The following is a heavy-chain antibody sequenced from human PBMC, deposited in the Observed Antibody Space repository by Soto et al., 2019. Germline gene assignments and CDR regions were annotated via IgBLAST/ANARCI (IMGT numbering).Heavy chain of an antibody. CDR1: GFSLSTSGVG. V-gene: IGHV2-5*02. D-gene: IGHD3-9*01. CDR3: ARHELGYDILTGSWMFDY. CDR2: IYWDDDK. J-gene: IGHJ4*02. Sequence: SGPTLVNPTQTLTLTCTFSGFSLSTSGVGVGWIRQPPGKALEWLAPIYWDDDKRYSPSLKSRLTITKDTSKNQVVLTMTNMDPVDTATYYCARHELGYDILTGSWMFDYWGQGTLVTVSS.